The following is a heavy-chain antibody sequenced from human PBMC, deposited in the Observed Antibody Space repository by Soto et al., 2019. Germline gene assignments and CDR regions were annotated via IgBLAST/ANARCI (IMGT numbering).Heavy chain of an antibody. CDR3: ARVLRYFDTPYGMDV. CDR2: IGGSGGNT. CDR1: GFTFSSYA. Sequence: EVQLLESGEGLVQPGGSLKLSCAASGFTFSSYAMSWVRQAPGKGLEWVSGIGGSGGNTYYADSVKGRFTISRDNSKNTLYLQMNGLRAEDTAEYYCARVLRYFDTPYGMDVWGQGTTVTVSS. D-gene: IGHD3-9*01. J-gene: IGHJ6*02. V-gene: IGHV3-23*01.